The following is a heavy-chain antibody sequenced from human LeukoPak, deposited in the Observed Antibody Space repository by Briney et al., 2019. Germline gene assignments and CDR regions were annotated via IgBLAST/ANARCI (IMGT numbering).Heavy chain of an antibody. CDR3: ASFYDILTGYPDHY. D-gene: IGHD3-9*01. CDR2: IYPGDSDS. CDR1: GYSFTSYW. V-gene: IGHV5-51*01. Sequence: GESPKISCKGSGYSFTSYWIGWVRQMPGKGLEWMGIIYPGDSDSRYSPSFQGQVTISAGKSISTAYLQWSSLKASDTAMYYCASFYDILTGYPDHYWGQGTLVTVSS. J-gene: IGHJ4*02.